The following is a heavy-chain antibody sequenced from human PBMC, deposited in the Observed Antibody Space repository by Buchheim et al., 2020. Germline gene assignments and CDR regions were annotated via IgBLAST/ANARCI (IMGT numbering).Heavy chain of an antibody. Sequence: QVQLQQWGAGLLKPSETLSLTCAVYGGSFSGYYWSWIRQPPGKGLEWIGEINHSGSTNYNPSLKSRVTIPVDTSKNQFYLKLSSVTAADTAVYYCATLDYSSSSPVDYWGQGTL. CDR1: GGSFSGYY. D-gene: IGHD6-6*01. J-gene: IGHJ4*02. CDR3: ATLDYSSSSPVDY. V-gene: IGHV4-34*01. CDR2: INHSGST.